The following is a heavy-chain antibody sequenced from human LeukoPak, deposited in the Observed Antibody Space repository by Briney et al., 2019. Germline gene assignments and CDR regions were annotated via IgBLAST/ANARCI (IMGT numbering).Heavy chain of an antibody. CDR1: GVTFSSYD. CDR2: ISYDGTNK. J-gene: IGHJ4*02. D-gene: IGHD3-16*01. CDR3: ARNSVGGSFFDY. V-gene: IGHV3-30-3*01. Sequence: PGGSLRLSCAASGVTFSSYDMHWFRQAPGKGLEWVAVISYDGTNKDYADSVKGRLTISRDNSKDTLYLQMNSLRPEDTAVYYCARNSVGGSFFDYWGQGILVTVSS.